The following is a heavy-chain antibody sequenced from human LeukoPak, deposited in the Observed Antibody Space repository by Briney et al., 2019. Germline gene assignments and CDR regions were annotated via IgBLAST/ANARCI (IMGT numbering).Heavy chain of an antibody. D-gene: IGHD1-20*01. CDR1: GFTFSSYE. CDR3: ARSITGWPYFDY. J-gene: IGHJ4*02. Sequence: PGGSLRLSCAASGFTFSSYEMNWVRQAPGKGLVWVSRINNDGSSKTYADFVKGRFTISRDNAENTLYLQMNSLRVEDTAVFYCARSITGWPYFDYWGQGALVTVSS. V-gene: IGHV3-74*01. CDR2: INNDGSSK.